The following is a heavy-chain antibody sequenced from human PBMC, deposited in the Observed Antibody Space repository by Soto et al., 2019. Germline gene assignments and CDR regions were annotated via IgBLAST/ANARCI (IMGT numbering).Heavy chain of an antibody. Sequence: GGSLRLSCAASGFTFSSYSMNWVRQAPGKGLEWVSSISSSSSYIYYADSVKGRFTISRDNAKNSLYLQMNSLRAEDTAVYYCASQLLWFGEVDYWGQGILVTVSS. CDR3: ASQLLWFGEVDY. CDR1: GFTFSSYS. CDR2: ISSSSSYI. D-gene: IGHD3-10*01. J-gene: IGHJ4*02. V-gene: IGHV3-21*01.